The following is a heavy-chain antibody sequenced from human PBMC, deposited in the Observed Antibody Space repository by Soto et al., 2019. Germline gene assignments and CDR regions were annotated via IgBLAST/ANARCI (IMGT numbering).Heavy chain of an antibody. CDR2: IYNGGRP. D-gene: IGHD5-18*01. CDR1: GFTVRTNF. Sequence: EMQLVETGGDLIQPGGSLRLSCAASGFTVRTNFMNWVRQAPGKGLEWVSIIYNGGRPDYADSVKGRFTVSRDNSKNTLYLQMTSLRVEDTGVYYCAREEGSAYNFGYGMDVWGQGTTVTVSS. CDR3: AREEGSAYNFGYGMDV. V-gene: IGHV3-53*02. J-gene: IGHJ6*02.